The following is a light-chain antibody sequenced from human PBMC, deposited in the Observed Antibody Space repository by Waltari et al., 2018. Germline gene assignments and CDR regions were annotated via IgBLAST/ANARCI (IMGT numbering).Light chain of an antibody. J-gene: IGLJ3*02. CDR3: SSFTSSSTWV. V-gene: IGLV2-14*03. CDR2: DVN. Sequence: QSALTQPASVSGSPGQSITISCTGTSSDVGGYNYVSWYQQHPGKAPKLMIYDVNNRPSGVSKRFSGFKSGNTASLTISGLQAEDEADYYCSSFTSSSTWVFGGGTKLTVL. CDR1: SSDVGGYNY.